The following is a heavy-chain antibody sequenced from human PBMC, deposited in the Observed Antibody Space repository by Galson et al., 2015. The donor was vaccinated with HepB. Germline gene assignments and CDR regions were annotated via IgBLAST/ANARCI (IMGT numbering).Heavy chain of an antibody. J-gene: IGHJ4*02. Sequence: SLRLSCAASGFSVSSNYMTWVRQAPGKGLEWISVIYSGGSAYYADSVKGRFTISRDSSKNTLYLQMNSLRAEDTAVYYCATRGAVTGTKDGPNFDYWGQGTLVTVSS. CDR1: GFSVSSNY. CDR2: IYSGGSA. V-gene: IGHV3-53*01. D-gene: IGHD1-7*01. CDR3: ATRGAVTGTKDGPNFDY.